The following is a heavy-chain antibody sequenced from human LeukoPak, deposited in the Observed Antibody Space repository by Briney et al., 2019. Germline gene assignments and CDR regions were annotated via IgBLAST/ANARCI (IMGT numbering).Heavy chain of an antibody. V-gene: IGHV4-31*03. CDR3: ARGGDYVWGSYRHGDAFDI. D-gene: IGHD3-16*02. CDR1: GGSISSGGYY. Sequence: SETLSLTCTVSGGSISSGGYYWSWIRQHPGKGLEWIGYIYYSGSTYYNPSLKSRVTISVDTSKNQFSLKLSPVTAADTAVYYCARGGDYVWGSYRHGDAFDIWGQGTKVTVSS. J-gene: IGHJ3*02. CDR2: IYYSGST.